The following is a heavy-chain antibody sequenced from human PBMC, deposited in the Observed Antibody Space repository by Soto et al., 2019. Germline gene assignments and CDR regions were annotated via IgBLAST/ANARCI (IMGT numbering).Heavy chain of an antibody. Sequence: TGGSLRLSCAASGFTFSSYAMHWVRQAPGKGLEWVAVISYDGSNKYYADSVKGRFTISRDNSKNTLYLQMNSLRAEDTAVYYCARDRSVNQYNWFDPWGQGTLVTVSS. J-gene: IGHJ5*02. CDR1: GFTFSSYA. V-gene: IGHV3-30-3*01. CDR2: ISYDGSNK. CDR3: ARDRSVNQYNWFDP.